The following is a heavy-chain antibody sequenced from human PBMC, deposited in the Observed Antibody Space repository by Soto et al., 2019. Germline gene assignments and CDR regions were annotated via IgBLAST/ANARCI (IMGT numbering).Heavy chain of an antibody. CDR3: ARSSGTYPPSRYYYGLDV. CDR1: GYTFTSYS. Sequence: VASVKVSCKASGYTFTSYSFSWVRQAPGQGLEWMGWISAYNGDTNYPQKFQARVTMTTDTSTSTAYLDLRSLRSDDTAVYYCARSSGTYPPSRYYYGLDVWGQGTTVTVSS. CDR2: ISAYNGDT. J-gene: IGHJ6*02. V-gene: IGHV1-18*01. D-gene: IGHD1-26*01.